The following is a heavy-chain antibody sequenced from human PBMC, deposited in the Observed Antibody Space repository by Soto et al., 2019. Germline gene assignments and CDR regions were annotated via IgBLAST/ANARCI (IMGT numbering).Heavy chain of an antibody. J-gene: IGHJ6*02. CDR3: ARRGAGIMPFQEYSSSPPPYYYGMDV. CDR2: IYYSGST. D-gene: IGHD6-6*01. V-gene: IGHV4-39*01. Sequence: SETLSLTCTVSGGSISSSSYYWGWIRQPPGKGLEWIGSIYYSGSTYYNPSLKSRVTISVDTSKNQFTLKLSSVTAADTAVYYCARRGAGIMPFQEYSSSPPPYYYGMDVWGQGTTVTVSS. CDR1: GGSISSSSYY.